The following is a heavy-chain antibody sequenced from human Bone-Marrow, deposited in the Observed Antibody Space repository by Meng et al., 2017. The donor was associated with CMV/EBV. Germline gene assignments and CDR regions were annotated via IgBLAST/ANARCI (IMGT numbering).Heavy chain of an antibody. CDR1: GGTFSSYA. V-gene: IGHV1-69*10. CDR2: IIPILGIA. CDR3: ARGSTFWSGEGLLDF. D-gene: IGHD3-3*01. J-gene: IGHJ6*02. Sequence: SVKVSCKASGGTFSSYAISWVRQAPGQGLEWMGGIIPILGIANYAQKFQGRVTITADKSTSTAYMELSSLRSEDTAVYYCARGSTFWSGEGLLDFWGQGTTVTVSS.